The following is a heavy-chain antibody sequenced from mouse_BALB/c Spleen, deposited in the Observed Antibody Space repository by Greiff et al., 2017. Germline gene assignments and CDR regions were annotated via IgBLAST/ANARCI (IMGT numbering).Heavy chain of an antibody. V-gene: IGHV1-87*01. CDR3: ARDYGSSYGY. CDR2: IYPGDGDT. Sequence: QVQLKESGAELARPGASVKLSCKASGYTFTSYWMQWVKQRPGQGLEWIGAIYPGDGDTRYTQKFKGKATLTADKSSSTAYMQLSSLASEDSAVYYCARDYGSSYGYWGQGTTLTVSS. D-gene: IGHD1-1*01. J-gene: IGHJ2*01. CDR1: GYTFTSYW.